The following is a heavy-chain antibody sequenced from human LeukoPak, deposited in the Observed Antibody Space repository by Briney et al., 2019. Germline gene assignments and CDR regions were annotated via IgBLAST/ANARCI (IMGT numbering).Heavy chain of an antibody. D-gene: IGHD3-3*01. J-gene: IGHJ5*02. CDR2: IYYSGST. V-gene: IGHV4-59*08. CDR1: GGSIGSYY. CDR3: ARELYDFWSGYYTDGNWFDP. Sequence: PSETLSLTCTVSGGSIGSYYWSWIRQPPGKGLEWIGYIYYSGSTNYNPSLKSRVTISVDTSKNQFSLKLSSVTAADTAVYYCARELYDFWSGYYTDGNWFDPWGQGTLVTVSS.